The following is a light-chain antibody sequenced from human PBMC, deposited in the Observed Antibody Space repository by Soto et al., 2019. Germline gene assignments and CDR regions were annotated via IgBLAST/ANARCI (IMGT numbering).Light chain of an antibody. Sequence: DIQMTQSPSSLSAAIGDRVTITCRASQDITNFLAWYRQKPGRDPKLLVSGASALQSGVPRRFSASGSGTDFTLTIDSFQPEDVATYYCQQYLSAPLTFGQGTRLEIK. V-gene: IGKV1-27*01. J-gene: IGKJ5*01. CDR1: QDITNF. CDR3: QQYLSAPLT. CDR2: GAS.